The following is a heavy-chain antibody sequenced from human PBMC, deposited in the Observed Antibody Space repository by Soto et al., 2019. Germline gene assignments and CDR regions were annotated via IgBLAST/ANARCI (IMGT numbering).Heavy chain of an antibody. CDR1: GFTVSSNY. J-gene: IGHJ3*02. D-gene: IGHD3-10*01. CDR2: IYSGGST. CDR3: ARWCRMVRGFIICSYAFDI. Sequence: EVQLVESGGGLVQPGGSLRLSCAASGFTVSSNYMSWVRQAPGKGLEWVSVIYSGGSTYYADSVKGRFTISRDNSKNTLYLQMNSLRAEDTAVYYCARWCRMVRGFIICSYAFDIWGQGTMVTVSS. V-gene: IGHV3-66*01.